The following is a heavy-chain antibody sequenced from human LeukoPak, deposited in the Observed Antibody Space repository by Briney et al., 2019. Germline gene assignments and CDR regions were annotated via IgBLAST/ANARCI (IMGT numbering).Heavy chain of an antibody. CDR1: GFAFSSYG. CDR3: ARTDSPANYYDSTNYFDY. D-gene: IGHD3-22*01. J-gene: IGHJ4*02. CDR2: IWYDGSNK. Sequence: GGSVRLSCVASGFAFSSYGMHWVRHAPGKGLEWVAVIWYDGSNKYYADSVKGRFTISRDNSKNTLYLQMNSLRAEDTAVYYCARTDSPANYYDSTNYFDYWGQGTLVTVSS. V-gene: IGHV3-33*01.